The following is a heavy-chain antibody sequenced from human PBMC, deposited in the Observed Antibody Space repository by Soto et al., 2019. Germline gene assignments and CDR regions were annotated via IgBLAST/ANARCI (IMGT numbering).Heavy chain of an antibody. Sequence: PSETLSLTCTVSGGSISSGGYYWSWIRQHPGKGLEWIGYIYYSGSTYYNPSLKSRVTISVDTSKNQFSLKLSSVTAADTAVYYCARSGYCSSTCCYAVYYYYYVMDFRGQRSSVTGSS. J-gene: IGHJ6*02. V-gene: IGHV4-31*03. CDR3: ARSGYCSSTCCYAVYYYYYVMDF. CDR2: IYYSGST. CDR1: GGSISSGGYY. D-gene: IGHD2-2*01.